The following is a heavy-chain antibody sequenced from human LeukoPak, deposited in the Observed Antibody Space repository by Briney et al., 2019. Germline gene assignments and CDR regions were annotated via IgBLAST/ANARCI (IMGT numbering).Heavy chain of an antibody. D-gene: IGHD6-13*01. J-gene: IGHJ4*02. V-gene: IGHV3-23*01. CDR1: GFTFSSYA. CDR3: AKSSSSWYRFDY. CDR2: ISGSGGST. Sequence: GGSLRLSCAASGFTFSSYAMSWVRQAPGKGLEWVSAISGSGGSTYYADSVKGRFTISRDNSKNTLYLQMYSLRAEDTAVYYCAKSSSSWYRFDYWGQGTLVTVSS.